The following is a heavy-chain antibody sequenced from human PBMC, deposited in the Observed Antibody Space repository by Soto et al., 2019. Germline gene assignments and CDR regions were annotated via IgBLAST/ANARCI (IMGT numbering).Heavy chain of an antibody. V-gene: IGHV1-69*01. CDR2: VVPMLNTL. Sequence: QVQVVQSGAEVRKPGSSLKVSCKASGGTLTSYAVNWVRQAPGQGLEWMGVVVPMLNTLKYEQRFQGRVTITADESTTTAFMGLSSLRSDDTAVYYCAISAWNYGGPLNWLDPWGQGTLVSVSS. D-gene: IGHD1-7*01. CDR1: GGTLTSYA. CDR3: AISAWNYGGPLNWLDP. J-gene: IGHJ5*02.